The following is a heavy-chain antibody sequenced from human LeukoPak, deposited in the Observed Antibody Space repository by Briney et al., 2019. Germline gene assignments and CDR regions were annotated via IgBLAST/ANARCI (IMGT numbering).Heavy chain of an antibody. CDR2: IYYSGST. D-gene: IGHD3-22*01. Sequence: PSETLSLTCTVSGGSISSYYWGWIRQPPGKGLEWIGSIYYSGSTYYNPSLKSRVTISVDTSKNQFSLKLSSVTAADTAVYYCASPSSDYYDSSGYYPRGDAFDIWGQGTMVTVSS. CDR3: ASPSSDYYDSSGYYPRGDAFDI. CDR1: GGSISSYY. J-gene: IGHJ3*02. V-gene: IGHV4-39*07.